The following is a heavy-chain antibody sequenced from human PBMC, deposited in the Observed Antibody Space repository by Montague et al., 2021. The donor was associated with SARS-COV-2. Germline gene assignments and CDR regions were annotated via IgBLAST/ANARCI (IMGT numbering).Heavy chain of an antibody. CDR2: IYTSGTT. CDR1: GGSISSGSYY. J-gene: IGHJ4*02. CDR3: ARAHSGSWAHLDN. Sequence: TLSLTRTVSGGSISSGSYYWSWIRQPAGKGLEWIGRIYTSGTTDYSFSLKSRVTISVDTSKSQFSLKLTSVTAADTAVYYCARAHSGSWAHLDNWGQGSLITVSS. D-gene: IGHD5-12*01. V-gene: IGHV4-61*02.